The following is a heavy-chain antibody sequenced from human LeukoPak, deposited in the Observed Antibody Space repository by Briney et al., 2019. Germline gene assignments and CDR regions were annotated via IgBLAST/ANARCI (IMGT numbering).Heavy chain of an antibody. CDR2: IFYSGST. J-gene: IGHJ4*02. CDR1: GGSISSSNYY. V-gene: IGHV4-39*01. Sequence: SETLSLTCTVSGGSISSSNYYWGWIRQPPGKGLEWIGSIFYSGSTFYNPSLKSRVTMSVDTSKNQFSLRLSSVTAADTAVYYCAGYGDPYYFDYWGQGTLVTVSS. D-gene: IGHD4-17*01. CDR3: AGYGDPYYFDY.